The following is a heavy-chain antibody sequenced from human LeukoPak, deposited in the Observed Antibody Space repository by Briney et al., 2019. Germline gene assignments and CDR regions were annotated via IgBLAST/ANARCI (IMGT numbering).Heavy chain of an antibody. CDR2: IWYDGSNK. CDR3: ARKGKEGSSSPFDY. V-gene: IGHV3-33*08. J-gene: IGHJ4*02. Sequence: GGSLRLSCAASGFTFNSYNMNWVRQAPGKGLEWVAVIWYDGSNKYYADSVKGRFTISRDNSKNTLYLQMNSLRAEDTAVYYCARKGKEGSSSPFDYWGQGTLVTVSS. D-gene: IGHD6-13*01. CDR1: GFTFNSYN.